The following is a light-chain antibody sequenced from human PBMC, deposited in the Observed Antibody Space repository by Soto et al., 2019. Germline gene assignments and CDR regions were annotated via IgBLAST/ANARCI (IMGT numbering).Light chain of an antibody. V-gene: IGKV3-15*01. J-gene: IGKJ5*01. CDR3: QQYSQWPIT. CDR2: GIS. Sequence: EIVLTQSPATLSVSPGERVTLSCRASQNINNDYLAWYQQKPGQAPRLLIYGISTRAPGVPARFSGSGSGTEFTLSITSLQSEDFAVYSCQQYSQWPITFGQGTRLEIK. CDR1: QNINND.